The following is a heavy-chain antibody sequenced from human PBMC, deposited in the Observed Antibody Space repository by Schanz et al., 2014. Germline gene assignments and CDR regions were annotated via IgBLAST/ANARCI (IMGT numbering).Heavy chain of an antibody. CDR2: IDADGNST. CDR1: GFGFDDYA. D-gene: IGHD2-8*02. J-gene: IGHJ4*02. CDR3: AKDTGYCHGGACYCFEY. Sequence: VQLVESGGGVVRPGGSLRLSCAASGFGFDDYAMSWVRQAPGKGLVWVSRIDADGNSTSYADSVKGRFSISRDNSQNTLYLQMDSLRPEDTAVYFCAKDTGYCHGGACYCFEYWGLGILVTVSS. V-gene: IGHV3-20*04.